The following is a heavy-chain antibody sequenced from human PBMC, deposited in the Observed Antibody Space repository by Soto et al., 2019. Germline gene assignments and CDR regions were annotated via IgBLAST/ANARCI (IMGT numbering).Heavy chain of an antibody. Sequence: ALVKVSCKASGYSFRDYDINCRRRAPGQGLEWMGWMNPNSGNTAYARKFHDRITMTRSVSARTAFMELSSLTPEDTAVYYCARRMTWSLWCFDLWGSGTQVTVSS. CDR3: ARRMTWSLWCFDL. J-gene: IGHJ2*01. CDR2: MNPNSGNT. D-gene: IGHD3-3*01. CDR1: GYSFRDYD. V-gene: IGHV1-8*01.